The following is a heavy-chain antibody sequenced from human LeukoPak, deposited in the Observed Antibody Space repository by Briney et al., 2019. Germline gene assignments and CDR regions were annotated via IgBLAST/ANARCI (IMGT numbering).Heavy chain of an antibody. V-gene: IGHV4-4*07. Sequence: SETLSLTCTVSGGSISSYYWSWIRQPAGKGLEWIGRIYSSGITNYSPSLKSRVTMSVDASKNQFSLKVTSVTAADTAVYYCARNALLSDSDYGMDVWGQGTTVTVSS. J-gene: IGHJ6*02. CDR3: ARNALLSDSDYGMDV. D-gene: IGHD3-9*01. CDR2: IYSSGIT. CDR1: GGSISSYY.